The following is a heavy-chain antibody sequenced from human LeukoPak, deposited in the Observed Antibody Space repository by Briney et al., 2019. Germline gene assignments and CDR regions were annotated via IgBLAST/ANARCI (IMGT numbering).Heavy chain of an antibody. J-gene: IGHJ4*02. CDR3: AKDSNGWYQRGSNYFDY. D-gene: IGHD6-19*01. V-gene: IGHV3-23*01. CDR1: GFIFKDYW. CDR2: ISGSGSST. Sequence: PGGSLRLSCAASGFIFKDYWMIWVRQAPGKGLEWVPTISGSGSSTYYVDSVKGRFTISRDNSKNTLYLQMNSLRAEDTAEYYCAKDSNGWYQRGSNYFDYWGQGTLVTVSS.